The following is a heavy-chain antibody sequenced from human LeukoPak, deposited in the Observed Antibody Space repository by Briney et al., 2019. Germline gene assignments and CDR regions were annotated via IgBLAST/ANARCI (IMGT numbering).Heavy chain of an antibody. CDR2: IYYSGST. Sequence: SETLSLTCTVSGGSISSYYWSWIRQPPGKGLEWIGYIYYSGSTNYNPSLKSRVTISVDTSKNQFSLKLSSVTAADTAVYYCAREVPYSGSYHTLFDYWGQGSLVTVSS. CDR3: AREVPYSGSYHTLFDY. CDR1: GGSISSYY. J-gene: IGHJ4*02. D-gene: IGHD1-26*01. V-gene: IGHV4-59*01.